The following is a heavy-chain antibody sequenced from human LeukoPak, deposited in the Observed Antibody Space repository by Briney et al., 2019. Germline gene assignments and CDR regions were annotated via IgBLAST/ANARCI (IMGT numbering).Heavy chain of an antibody. Sequence: GRSLRLSRAATGFTFSSFSMHWVRQAPGKGLEWVAVLSYDGNNKYYADSVKGRFTISRDNSKNTLYLQMNSLRTEDTAVYYCAKGRVGANGYYYYGMDVWGQGTTVTVSS. CDR3: AKGRVGANGYYYYGMDV. D-gene: IGHD1-26*01. J-gene: IGHJ6*02. CDR1: GFTFSSFS. CDR2: LSYDGNNK. V-gene: IGHV3-30*18.